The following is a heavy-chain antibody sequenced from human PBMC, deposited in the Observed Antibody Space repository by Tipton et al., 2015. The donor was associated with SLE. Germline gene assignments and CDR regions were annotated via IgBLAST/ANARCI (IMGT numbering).Heavy chain of an antibody. CDR2: ITHSGSI. D-gene: IGHD1-26*01. J-gene: IGHJ6*03. CDR3: ARGGLGVSYHYYMDV. CDR1: GGSFSGYY. V-gene: IGHV4-34*01. Sequence: TLSLTCGVHGGSFSGYYWTWIRQPPGKGLEWIGEITHSGSIYSNPSLQSRVTISVDTSKNQFSLKLSSVTAADTAVYYCARGGLGVSYHYYMDVWGKGTTVTVSS.